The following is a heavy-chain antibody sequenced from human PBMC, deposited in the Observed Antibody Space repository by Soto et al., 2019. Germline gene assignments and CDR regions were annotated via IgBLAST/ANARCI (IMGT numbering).Heavy chain of an antibody. CDR1: GFICSSYD. CDR3: AKATATGGGAFDI. CDR2: ILVGGST. J-gene: IGHJ3*02. D-gene: IGHD2-8*02. Sequence: PGGSLRLSCAVSGFICSSYDMSWVRQAPGKGLEWVSTILVGGSTHYEDSVKGRFTISRDTSKNTVSLQMNSLTAGDTAVYYCAKATATGGGAFDIYGQGTMVTVSS. V-gene: IGHV3-23*01.